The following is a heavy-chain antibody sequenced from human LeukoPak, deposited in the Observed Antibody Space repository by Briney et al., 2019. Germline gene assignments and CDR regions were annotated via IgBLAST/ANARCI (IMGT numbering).Heavy chain of an antibody. J-gene: IGHJ3*02. Sequence: GGSLRLSCAASGFTFSSYAMHWVRQAPGKGLEWVAVISYDGSNKYCADSVKGRFTISRDNSKNTLYLQMNSLRAEDTAVYYCAKDKGGSEIYAFDIWGQGTMVTVSS. CDR1: GFTFSSYA. CDR3: AKDKGGSEIYAFDI. D-gene: IGHD3-10*01. CDR2: ISYDGSNK. V-gene: IGHV3-30*04.